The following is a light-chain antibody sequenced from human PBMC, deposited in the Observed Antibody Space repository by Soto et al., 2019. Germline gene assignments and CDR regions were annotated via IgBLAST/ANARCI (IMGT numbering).Light chain of an antibody. Sequence: SYELTQPPSVSVAPGETARIPCGANNIGSKSVHWYQQKPGQAPVLIIYYDSDRPSGIPERFSASNSGNTATLTISSVEAGDEADDLCQVWDSREVFGGGTKLTVL. J-gene: IGLJ2*01. CDR1: NIGSKS. CDR2: YDS. V-gene: IGLV3-21*04. CDR3: QVWDSREV.